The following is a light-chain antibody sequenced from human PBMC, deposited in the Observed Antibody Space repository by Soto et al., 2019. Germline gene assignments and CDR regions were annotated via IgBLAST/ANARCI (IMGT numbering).Light chain of an antibody. CDR2: GAS. J-gene: IGKJ2*01. Sequence: EVVMTQSPATLSVSPGERATLSCRTTLSVGSNLAWYQQKPGQTPRLLIYGASTRATGIPARFSGGGSGTDFTLTIDRLHSEDFAVSYCQQYKDWAPYTFGQATTLEIK. CDR3: QQYKDWAPYT. V-gene: IGKV3-15*01. CDR1: LSVGSN.